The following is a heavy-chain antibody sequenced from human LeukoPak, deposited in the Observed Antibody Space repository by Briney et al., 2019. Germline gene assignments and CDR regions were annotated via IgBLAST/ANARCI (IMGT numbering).Heavy chain of an antibody. D-gene: IGHD6-13*01. CDR1: GGTFSSYA. CDR3: ARDIAAAGVGAFDI. J-gene: IGHJ3*02. Sequence: ASVKVSCKASGGTFSSYAISWVRQAPGQGLEWMGRIIPILGIANYAQKFQGRVTITADKSTSTAYMELGSLRSEDTAVYYCARDIAAAGVGAFDIWGQGTMVTVSS. V-gene: IGHV1-69*04. CDR2: IIPILGIA.